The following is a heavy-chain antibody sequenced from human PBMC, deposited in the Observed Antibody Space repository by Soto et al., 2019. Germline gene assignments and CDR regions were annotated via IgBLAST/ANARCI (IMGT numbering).Heavy chain of an antibody. CDR3: DVKPDFRRFDN. J-gene: IGHJ4*02. V-gene: IGHV3-15*05. Sequence: EVHLVESGGDVVKPGTTLRLSCEASGVSFINAWMSGVSQAPGKGLEWVGRIKSRTDGGTIEYGTPAKGRFTISREDSKNTVFLKLKRLQSDDTGVYFWDVKPDFRRFDNWVQ. CDR1: GVSFINAW. D-gene: IGHD3-16*01. CDR2: IKSRTDGGTI.